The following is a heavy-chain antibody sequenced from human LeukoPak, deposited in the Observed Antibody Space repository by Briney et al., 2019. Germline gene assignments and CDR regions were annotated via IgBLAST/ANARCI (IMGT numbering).Heavy chain of an antibody. CDR3: ARDRCTSTSCFLDY. CDR1: GFTFSSYE. Sequence: GGTLRLSCAASGFTFSSYELNWVRRAPGTGLEGVSYISRTASSIYYADAVKGRFTISRDNAKNSLYLQMSSLRAEDTAVYYCARDRCTSTSCFLDYWGQGTLVTVSS. J-gene: IGHJ4*02. CDR2: ISRTASSI. D-gene: IGHD2-2*01. V-gene: IGHV3-48*03.